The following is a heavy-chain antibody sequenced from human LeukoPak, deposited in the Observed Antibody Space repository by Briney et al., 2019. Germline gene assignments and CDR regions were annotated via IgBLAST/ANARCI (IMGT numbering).Heavy chain of an antibody. V-gene: IGHV1-8*01. Sequence: ASVKVSCKASGYTFTSYDINWVRQATGQGLEWMGWMNPNSGNTGYAQKFQGRVTMTRNTSISTAYMGLSSLRSEDTAVYYCARGSSRTRCSGGSCPGYWGQGTLVTVSS. D-gene: IGHD2-15*01. J-gene: IGHJ4*02. CDR3: ARGSSRTRCSGGSCPGY. CDR2: MNPNSGNT. CDR1: GYTFTSYD.